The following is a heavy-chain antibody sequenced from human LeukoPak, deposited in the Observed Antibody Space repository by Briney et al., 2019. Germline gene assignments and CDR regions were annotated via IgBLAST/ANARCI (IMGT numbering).Heavy chain of an antibody. J-gene: IGHJ4*02. D-gene: IGHD6-13*01. Sequence: SETLSLTCTVSGGSISSGGYYWSWIRQPPGKGLEWIGYIYYSGSTNYNPSLKSRVTISVDTSKNQFSLKLSSVTAADTAVYYCARGQLGDYWGQGTLVTVSS. V-gene: IGHV4-61*08. CDR2: IYYSGST. CDR3: ARGQLGDY. CDR1: GGSISSGGYY.